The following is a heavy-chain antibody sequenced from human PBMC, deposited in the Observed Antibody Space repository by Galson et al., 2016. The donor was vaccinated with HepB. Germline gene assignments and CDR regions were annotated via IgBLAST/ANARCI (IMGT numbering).Heavy chain of an antibody. Sequence: SETLSLTCAVSGGSVSSNYWGTWVRQPPGQGLQWIGEILHTGSNNYNPSLHSRVTISLDKSKDQFSLNLNSFTAADTAEYYCAIFDLGFCADGSGSLWGQGILVSVSS. V-gene: IGHV4-4*02. CDR3: AIFDLGFCADGSGSL. CDR1: GGSVSSNYW. D-gene: IGHD2-15*01. CDR2: ILHTGSN. J-gene: IGHJ4*02.